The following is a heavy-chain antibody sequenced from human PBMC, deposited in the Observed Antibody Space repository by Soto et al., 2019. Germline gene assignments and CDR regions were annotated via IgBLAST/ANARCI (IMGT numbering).Heavy chain of an antibody. Sequence: GGSLRLSCAASGFTFSNAWMSWVRQAPGKGLEWVGRIKRKTDGGTTDYAAPVKGRFTISRDDSKNTLYLQMNSLKTEDTAVYYCTTDLGSLSAFDIWGQGTMVTVSS. CDR2: IKRKTDGGTT. J-gene: IGHJ3*02. CDR1: GFTFSNAW. D-gene: IGHD1-26*01. V-gene: IGHV3-15*01. CDR3: TTDLGSLSAFDI.